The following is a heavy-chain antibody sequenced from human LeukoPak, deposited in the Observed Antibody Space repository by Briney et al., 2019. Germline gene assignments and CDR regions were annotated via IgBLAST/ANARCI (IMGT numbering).Heavy chain of an antibody. CDR2: IYHSGST. CDR3: ATGNYYDSSGYFG. V-gene: IGHV4-30-2*01. J-gene: IGHJ3*01. D-gene: IGHD3-22*01. Sequence: SQTLSLTCAVSGGSISSGGYSWSWIRQPPGKGLEWIGYIYHSGSTYYNPSLKSRVTISVDRSKNQFSLKLSSVTAADTAVYYCATGNYYDSSGYFGWGQGTMVTVSS. CDR1: GGSISSGGYS.